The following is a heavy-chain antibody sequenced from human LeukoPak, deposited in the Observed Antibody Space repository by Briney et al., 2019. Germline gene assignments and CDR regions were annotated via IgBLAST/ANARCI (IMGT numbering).Heavy chain of an antibody. CDR1: GGSISSGDYY. V-gene: IGHV4-30-4*08. Sequence: PSQTLSLTCTVSGGSISSGDYYWSWISQPPGKGLEWIGYIYYSGSTYYNPSLKSRVTISVDTSKNQFSLKLSSVTAADTAVCYCARGPLSSSWYVDYFDYWGQGTLVTVSS. D-gene: IGHD6-13*01. CDR3: ARGPLSSSWYVDYFDY. CDR2: IYYSGST. J-gene: IGHJ4*02.